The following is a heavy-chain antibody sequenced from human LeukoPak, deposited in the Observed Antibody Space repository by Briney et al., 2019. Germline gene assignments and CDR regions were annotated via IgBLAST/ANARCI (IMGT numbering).Heavy chain of an antibody. Sequence: SETLSLTCTVSGGSISSSSYYWGWIRQPPGKGLEWIGSIYYSGSTYYNPSLKSRVTISVDTSKNQFSLKLSSVTAADTAVYYCARALFGELLGWGQGTLVTVSS. V-gene: IGHV4-39*07. J-gene: IGHJ4*02. D-gene: IGHD3-10*02. CDR3: ARALFGELLG. CDR2: IYYSGST. CDR1: GGSISSSSYY.